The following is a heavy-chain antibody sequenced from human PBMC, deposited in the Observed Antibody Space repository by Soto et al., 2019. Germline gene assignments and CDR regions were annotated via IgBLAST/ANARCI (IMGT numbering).Heavy chain of an antibody. CDR3: ARVGSSWSFDY. V-gene: IGHV3-33*01. CDR2: IWYDGSNK. J-gene: IGHJ4*02. CDR1: GFTFSSYG. D-gene: IGHD6-13*01. Sequence: QAQLVESGGGVVQPGRSLRLSCAASGFTFSSYGMHWVRQAPGKGLEWVAIIWYDGSNKYYADSVKGRFTISRDSSKNTLYLHMNSLRADDTAVYYCARVGSSWSFDYWGQATLVTVSS.